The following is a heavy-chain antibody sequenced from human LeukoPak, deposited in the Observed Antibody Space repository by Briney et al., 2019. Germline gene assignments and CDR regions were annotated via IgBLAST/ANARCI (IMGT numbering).Heavy chain of an antibody. CDR2: IYYSGST. J-gene: IGHJ4*02. V-gene: IGHV4-59*01. Sequence: SETLSLTCTVSGGSISSYYWSWIRQPPGKGLEWIGYIYYSGSTNYNPSLKSRVTISVDTSKNRYSLKLSSVTAADTAVYYCARNYGSGSYYDYWGQGTLVTVSS. D-gene: IGHD3-10*01. CDR1: GGSISSYY. CDR3: ARNYGSGSYYDY.